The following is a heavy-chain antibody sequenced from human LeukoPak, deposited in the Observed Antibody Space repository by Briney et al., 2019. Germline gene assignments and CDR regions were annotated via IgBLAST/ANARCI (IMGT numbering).Heavy chain of an antibody. CDR2: IIPIFGTA. CDR1: VATSTIYG. Sequence: SVTLSFTSSVATSTIYGISWVRQAPGQGLELVGVIIPIFGTANYAQKFQSRRTTTSDETTSTAFFVLRSLRSAANTAYYCSRARRRDAFDIWGQGTMVTVSS. CDR3: SRARRRDAFDI. J-gene: IGHJ3*02. V-gene: IGHV1-69*13.